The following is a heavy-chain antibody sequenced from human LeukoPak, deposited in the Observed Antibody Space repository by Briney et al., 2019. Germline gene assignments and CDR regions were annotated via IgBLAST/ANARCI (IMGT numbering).Heavy chain of an antibody. CDR2: IYTSGGT. CDR1: GGSISSGSYY. D-gene: IGHD3-3*01. V-gene: IGHV4-61*02. CDR3: ARGDYDFWSGSSYYYMDV. J-gene: IGHJ6*03. Sequence: SETLSLTCTVSGGSISSGSYYWSWIRQPAGKGLEWIGRIYTSGGTNYDPSLKSRVTISVDTSKNQFSLKLSSVTAADTAVYYCARGDYDFWSGSSYYYMDVWGKGTTVTVSS.